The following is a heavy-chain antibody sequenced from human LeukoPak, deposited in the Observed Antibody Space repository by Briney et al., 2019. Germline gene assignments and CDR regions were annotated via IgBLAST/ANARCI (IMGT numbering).Heavy chain of an antibody. Sequence: GGSLRLSSAASGFTFSDYDMHWARQAPGKGLEWVAFIRYDGSDEYYADSVKGRFTISRDNSKNTLYLQMNSLRAEDTAVYYCAKGGQWLAPDLDYWGQGTLVRVSS. D-gene: IGHD6-19*01. V-gene: IGHV3-30*02. CDR2: IRYDGSDE. J-gene: IGHJ4*02. CDR1: GFTFSDYD. CDR3: AKGGQWLAPDLDY.